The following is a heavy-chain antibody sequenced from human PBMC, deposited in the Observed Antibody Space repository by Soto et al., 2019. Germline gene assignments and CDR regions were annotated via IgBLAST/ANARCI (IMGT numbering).Heavy chain of an antibody. CDR1: GGSISSSSYY. D-gene: IGHD6-19*01. CDR3: VRHRAFWSSGIAVAGSQAFDI. CDR2: IYNSGST. Sequence: ASETLSLTCTVSGGSISSSSYYWGWIRQPPGKGLEWIGSIYNSGSTYYNTSLKSRVTISVDTSKNQFSLKLSSVTAADTAVYYCVRHRAFWSSGIAVAGSQAFDIWGQGTMVTVSS. J-gene: IGHJ3*02. V-gene: IGHV4-39*01.